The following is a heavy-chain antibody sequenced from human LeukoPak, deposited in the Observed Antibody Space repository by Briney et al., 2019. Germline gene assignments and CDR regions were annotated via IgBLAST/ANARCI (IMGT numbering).Heavy chain of an antibody. CDR2: IFHSGRT. CDR1: GGSISSSSSY. Sequence: SETLSLTCTVSGGSISSSSSYWGWIRQPPGKGLEWIGHIFHSGRTSYNPSLMSRVTISVDTSKNQFSLKLSSVTAADTAVYYCARRFLSLWSKFDPWGQGTLVTVSS. V-gene: IGHV4-39*07. J-gene: IGHJ5*02. D-gene: IGHD5-18*01. CDR3: ARRFLSLWSKFDP.